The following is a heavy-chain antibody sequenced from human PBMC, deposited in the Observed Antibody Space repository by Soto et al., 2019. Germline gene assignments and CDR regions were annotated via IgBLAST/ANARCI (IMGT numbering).Heavy chain of an antibody. CDR3: AKAWCSGDSCYLYYFDY. CDR2: ISGTGANT. CDR1: GFTFSNYA. D-gene: IGHD2-15*01. V-gene: IGHV3-23*01. Sequence: PGGSLRLSCAASGFTFSNYAMRCVRQAPGKGLECVSTISGTGANTYYADSVKGRFTISRDNSRNTLYLQMDSLRVDDSAVYSCAKAWCSGDSCYLYYFDYWGQGALVTVS. J-gene: IGHJ4*02.